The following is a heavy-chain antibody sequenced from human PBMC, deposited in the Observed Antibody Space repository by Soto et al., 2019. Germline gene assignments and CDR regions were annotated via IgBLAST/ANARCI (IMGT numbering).Heavy chain of an antibody. J-gene: IGHJ6*02. CDR1: GGSISSGGYY. CDR3: ARERYSYGPDYYYYGMDV. V-gene: IGHV4-31*03. CDR2: LYYSGST. Sequence: QVQLQESGPGLVKPSQTLSLTCTVSGGSISSGGYYWRWIRQHPGKGLEWIGYLYYSGSTYYNPSLKSRVTISVDTSKNQFSLKLSAVTAADTAVYYCARERYSYGPDYYYYGMDVWGQGTTVSVSS. D-gene: IGHD5-18*01.